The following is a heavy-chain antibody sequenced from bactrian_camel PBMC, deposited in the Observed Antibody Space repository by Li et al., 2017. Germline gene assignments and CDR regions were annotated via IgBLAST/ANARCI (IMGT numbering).Heavy chain of an antibody. V-gene: IGHV3S9*01. CDR2: IDSKGII. CDR3: AARVCYYGTSVILSSSAYNY. J-gene: IGHJ4*01. Sequence: HVQLVESGGGSVQAGGSLRLSCVASGYTKPAVCMGWFRQAPGKGREGVASIDSKGIIEYADSVKGRFTISVDDSRHTAYLQMNNLRPEDTAMYYCAARVCYYGTSVILSSSAYNYWGQGTQVTVS. CDR1: GYTKPAVC. D-gene: IGHD6*01.